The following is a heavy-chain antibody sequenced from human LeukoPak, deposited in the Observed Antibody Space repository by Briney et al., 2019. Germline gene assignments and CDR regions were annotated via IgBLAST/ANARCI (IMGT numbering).Heavy chain of an antibody. CDR3: AKVYRAARYYYDSSLGSGFDY. V-gene: IGHV3-23*01. J-gene: IGHJ4*02. D-gene: IGHD3-22*01. Sequence: QSGGSLRLSCAASGFTFSSYAMSWVRQAPGKGLEWVSGISGSGGSTYYADSVKGRFTISRDNSKNTLYLQMNSLRAGDTAVYYCAKVYRAARYYYDSSLGSGFDYWGQGTLLTVSS. CDR2: ISGSGGST. CDR1: GFTFSSYA.